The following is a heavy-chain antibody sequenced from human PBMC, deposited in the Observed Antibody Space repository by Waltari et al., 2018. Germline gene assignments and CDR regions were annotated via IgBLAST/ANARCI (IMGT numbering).Heavy chain of an antibody. D-gene: IGHD1-7*01. Sequence: QVQLQESGPSLVRPSETLSLTCRVSGDSINRWTYFWAWVRQPAKKGLEWIGRIYTNGDTHYNPSLQSRATISVDTSKNQISLNLRSLSAADTAVYYCARDRNYAEFYFDHWGPGILVTVSS. J-gene: IGHJ4*02. V-gene: IGHV4-61*02. CDR3: ARDRNYAEFYFDH. CDR1: GDSINRWTYF. CDR2: IYTNGDT.